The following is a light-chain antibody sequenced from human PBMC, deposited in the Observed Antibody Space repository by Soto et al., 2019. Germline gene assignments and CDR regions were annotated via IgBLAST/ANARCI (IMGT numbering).Light chain of an antibody. V-gene: IGKV3-11*01. CDR2: DTI. J-gene: IGKJ1*01. Sequence: IVLTQSRATLSFSPGERATLSCRASQSIAIYLAWYQQRSGQSPRLLIYDTINRAPGIPDRFSGSGSGTDFTLTISSLEPEDFAVYYCQQRATWPWTFGQGTMVEIK. CDR1: QSIAIY. CDR3: QQRATWPWT.